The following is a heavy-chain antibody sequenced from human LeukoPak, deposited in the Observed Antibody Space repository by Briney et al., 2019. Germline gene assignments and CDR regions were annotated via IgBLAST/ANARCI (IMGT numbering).Heavy chain of an antibody. Sequence: GRSLRLSCAASGFTFSSYGMYWVRQAPGKGLEWVAVISYDGSNKYYVDSVKGRFTISRDNSKNTLYLQMNSLRAEDTAVYYCAKSGRRGYSYGYRFKYYFESWGQGTLVTVSS. CDR1: GFTFSSYG. V-gene: IGHV3-30*18. J-gene: IGHJ4*02. CDR3: AKSGRRGYSYGYRFKYYFES. CDR2: ISYDGSNK. D-gene: IGHD5-18*01.